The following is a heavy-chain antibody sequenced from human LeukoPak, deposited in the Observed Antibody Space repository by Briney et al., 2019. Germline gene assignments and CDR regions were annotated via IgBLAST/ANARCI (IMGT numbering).Heavy chain of an antibody. D-gene: IGHD3-22*01. V-gene: IGHV1-2*02. CDR1: GNTFTAYY. J-gene: IGHJ3*01. CDR3: AGLGITMTDNAFDV. CDR2: INPESGYT. Sequence: GASVKVSCKASGNTFTAYYIHWVRQAPGQGLEWMGWINPESGYTKSAQKFQGSVTMTTDTSITTTYMELSRLESGDTAVYYCAGLGITMTDNAFDVWGQGTLVTVSS.